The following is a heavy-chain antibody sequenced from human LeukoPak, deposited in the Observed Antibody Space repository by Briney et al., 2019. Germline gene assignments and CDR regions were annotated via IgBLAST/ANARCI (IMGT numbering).Heavy chain of an antibody. V-gene: IGHV4-34*01. CDR3: ARENIVVVPVATDY. J-gene: IGHJ4*02. CDR2: INHSGST. Sequence: SETLSLTCAVYGGSFSGYYWSWLRQPPGKGLEWIGEINHSGSTNYNPSLKSRVTISVDTSKNQFSLKLSSVTAADTAVYYCARENIVVVPVATDYWGQGTLVTVSS. CDR1: GGSFSGYY. D-gene: IGHD2-2*01.